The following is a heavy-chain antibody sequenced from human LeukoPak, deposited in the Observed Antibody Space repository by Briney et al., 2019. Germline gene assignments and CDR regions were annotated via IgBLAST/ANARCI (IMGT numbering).Heavy chain of an antibody. CDR2: IYYSGST. CDR1: GGSISSGGYY. Sequence: SETLSLTCTVSGGSISSGGYYWSWIRQPPGKGLEWIGYIYYSGSTNYNPSLKSRVTISVDTSKNQFSLNLSSVTAADTAVYYCARDAATNYGLDYWGQGTLVTVSS. V-gene: IGHV4-61*08. CDR3: ARDAATNYGLDY. D-gene: IGHD4-17*01. J-gene: IGHJ4*02.